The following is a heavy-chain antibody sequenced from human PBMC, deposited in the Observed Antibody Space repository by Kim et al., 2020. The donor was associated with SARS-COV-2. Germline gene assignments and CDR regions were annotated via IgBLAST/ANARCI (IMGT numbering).Heavy chain of an antibody. D-gene: IGHD3-22*01. CDR3: ARASYYYSGSAYYYFDY. V-gene: IGHV1-2*06. J-gene: IGHJ4*01. CDR2: INPNSGDS. CDR1: RYTFTDYY. Sequence: ASVKVSCKASRYTFTDYYTHWVRQAPGQGLEWMGRINPNSGDSNFAQKFEGRVTMTRDTSITTAYMELSSLTPDDTAVYYCARASYYYSGSAYYYFDYWG.